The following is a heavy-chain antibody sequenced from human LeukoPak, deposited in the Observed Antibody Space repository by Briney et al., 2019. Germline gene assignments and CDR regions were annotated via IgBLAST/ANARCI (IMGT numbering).Heavy chain of an antibody. CDR1: GGSISSYY. J-gene: IGHJ5*02. CDR3: ARHGALCTGGSCTRFDP. Sequence: KPSETLSLTCTVSGGSISSYYWSWIRQPAGKGLEWIGRIYTSGSTNYNPSLKSRVTISVDKSKNQFSLKVRSVTATDTAMYYCARHGALCTGGSCTRFDPWGQGTLVTVSS. D-gene: IGHD2-15*01. V-gene: IGHV4-4*07. CDR2: IYTSGST.